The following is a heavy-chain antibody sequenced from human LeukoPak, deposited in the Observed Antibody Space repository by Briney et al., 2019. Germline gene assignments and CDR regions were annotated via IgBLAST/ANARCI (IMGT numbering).Heavy chain of an antibody. V-gene: IGHV1-18*01. CDR1: GYTFTSYG. D-gene: IGHD5-24*01. J-gene: IGHJ3*02. CDR2: ISAYNGNT. CDR3: KMAKEGNAFDI. Sequence: WASVKVSCKASGYTFTSYGISWVRQAPGQGLEWMGWISAYNGNTNYAQKLQGRVTMTRNTSITTAYMELSSLRSEDTAMYYCKMAKEGNAFDIWGQGTMVIVSS.